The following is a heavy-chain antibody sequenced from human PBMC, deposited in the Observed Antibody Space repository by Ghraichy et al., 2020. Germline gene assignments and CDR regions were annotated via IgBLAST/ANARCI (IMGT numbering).Heavy chain of an antibody. CDR2: ISGSGGST. CDR1: GFTFSSYA. CDR3: ANGPPRSGGYYYYMDV. Sequence: GGSLRLSCAASGFTFSSYAMSWVRQAPGKGLEWVSAISGSGGSTYYADSVKGRFTISRDNSKNTLYLQMNSLRAEDTAVYYCANGPPRSGGYYYYMDVWGKGTTVTVSS. V-gene: IGHV3-23*01. D-gene: IGHD3-10*01. J-gene: IGHJ6*03.